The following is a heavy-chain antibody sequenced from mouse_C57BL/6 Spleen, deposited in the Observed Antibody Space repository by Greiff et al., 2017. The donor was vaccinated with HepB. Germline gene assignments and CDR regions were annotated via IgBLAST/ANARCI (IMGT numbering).Heavy chain of an antibody. V-gene: IGHV1-26*01. J-gene: IGHJ4*01. CDR2: INPNNGGT. CDR1: GYTFTDYY. Sequence: EVQLQQSGPELVKPGASVKISCKASGYTFTDYYMNWVKQSHGKSLEWIGDINPNNGGTSYNQKFKGKATLTVDKSSSTAYMELRSLTSEDSAVYYCARDDYGSEKAMDYWGQGTSVTVSS. D-gene: IGHD1-1*01. CDR3: ARDDYGSEKAMDY.